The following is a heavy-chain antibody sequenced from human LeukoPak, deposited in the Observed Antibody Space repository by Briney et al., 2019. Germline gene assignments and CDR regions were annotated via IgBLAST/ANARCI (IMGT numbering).Heavy chain of an antibody. CDR1: GRSITRSNW. V-gene: IGHV4-4*02. Sequence: SGPLSLTCADTGRSITRSNWWKWVRQPPAKVLASPGEIYHSGSTNYNPSLKSRVTISVDKSKNQFSLKLSSVTAADTAVYYCARGVVVVAATRFSNWFDPWGQGTLVTVSS. J-gene: IGHJ5*02. D-gene: IGHD2-15*01. CDR3: ARGVVVVAATRFSNWFDP. CDR2: IYHSGST.